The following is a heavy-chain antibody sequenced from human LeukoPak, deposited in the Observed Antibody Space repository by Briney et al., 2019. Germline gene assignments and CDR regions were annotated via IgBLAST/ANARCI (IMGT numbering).Heavy chain of an antibody. V-gene: IGHV4-59*01. CDR2: IYYSGST. CDR3: ARGRGYRKEV. D-gene: IGHD5-12*01. CDR1: GGSISSYY. J-gene: IGHJ6*02. Sequence: SETLSLTCTVSGGSISSYYWSWIRQPPGKGLEWIGYIYYSGSTNYNPSLKSRVTISVDTSKNQFSLKLSSVTAADTAGYYCARGRGYRKEVWGQGTTVTVSS.